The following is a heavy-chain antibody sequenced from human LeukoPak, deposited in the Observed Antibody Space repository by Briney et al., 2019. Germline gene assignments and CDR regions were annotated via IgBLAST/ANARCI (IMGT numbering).Heavy chain of an antibody. Sequence: SSETLSLTCTVSGGFISSYYCSWIRQPPGKGLEWIGYIYYSGSTNYNPSLKSRVTISVDTSKNQFSLKLSSVTAADTAVYDCARVSYSSSWLVDYWGQGTLVTVSS. J-gene: IGHJ4*02. CDR1: GGFISSYY. D-gene: IGHD6-13*01. V-gene: IGHV4-59*01. CDR2: IYYSGST. CDR3: ARVSYSSSWLVDY.